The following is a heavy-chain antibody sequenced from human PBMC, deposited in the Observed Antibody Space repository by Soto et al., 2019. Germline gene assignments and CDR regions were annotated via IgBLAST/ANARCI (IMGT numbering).Heavy chain of an antibody. CDR1: GFNFEEYA. Sequence: EMQLVESGGGSVQPGRSLRLSCTASGFNFEEYAMHWVRQAPGKGLEWVSSISWNSDSTGYADSVKGRFTIARDNAKNSLYLHMNSLRGEDTALYYCAKETAWGAGNKFGYFGMDVWGQGTTVTVSS. J-gene: IGHJ6*02. CDR3: AKETAWGAGNKFGYFGMDV. V-gene: IGHV3-9*01. D-gene: IGHD3-10*01. CDR2: ISWNSDST.